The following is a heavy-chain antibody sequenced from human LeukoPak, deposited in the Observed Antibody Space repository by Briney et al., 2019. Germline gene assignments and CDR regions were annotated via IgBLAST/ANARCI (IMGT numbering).Heavy chain of an antibody. Sequence: GGSLRLSCAASGFTFSSYEMNWVRQAPGKGLEWVSYISSSGSTIYYADSVKGRFTISRDNAKNSLYLQMNSLRAEDTAVYYRARDFNYYYGMDVWGQGTTVTVSS. J-gene: IGHJ6*02. V-gene: IGHV3-48*03. CDR2: ISSSGSTI. CDR1: GFTFSSYE. CDR3: ARDFNYYYGMDV.